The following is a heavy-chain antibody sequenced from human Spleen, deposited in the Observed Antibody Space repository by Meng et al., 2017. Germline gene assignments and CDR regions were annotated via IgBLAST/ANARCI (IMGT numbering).Heavy chain of an antibody. CDR3: AKYSYGLGDYLDY. CDR2: LSGGGFTT. D-gene: IGHD3-10*01. J-gene: IGHJ4*02. CDR1: GFTFSSYE. V-gene: IGHV3-23*01. Sequence: SCAASGFTFSSYEMNWVRHAPGKGLEWVSALSGGGFTTYYADSVKGRFAISRHNSKNTLYLQMNSLRAEDTALYYCAKYSYGLGDYLDYWGQGALVTVSS.